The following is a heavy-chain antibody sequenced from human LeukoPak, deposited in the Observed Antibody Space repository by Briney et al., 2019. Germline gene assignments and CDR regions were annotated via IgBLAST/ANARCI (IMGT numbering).Heavy chain of an antibody. CDR1: GFRFSDFT. D-gene: IGHD3-16*01. CDR3: GKEGGA. J-gene: IGHJ5*02. CDR2: IGGRGGST. Sequence: PGGSLRLSCAVSGFRFSDFTMTWVRQPPGKGPEWVSAIGGRGGSTYYADSVGGRFTISRDNSKDILYLQMNSLKVEDTAAYYCGKEGGAWGQGTKVTVSS. V-gene: IGHV3-23*01.